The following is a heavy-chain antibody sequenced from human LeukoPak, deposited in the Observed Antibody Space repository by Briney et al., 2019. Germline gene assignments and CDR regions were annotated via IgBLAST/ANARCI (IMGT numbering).Heavy chain of an antibody. CDR2: ISGSGGIT. CDR3: GKTTVGYSSGQKPAWPVDY. Sequence: PGGSLRLSCAASGFTFSSYAIYWVRQAPGKGLEWVSGISGSGGITYFADPVKGRFTISRDNSRNTVYLQINSLRAEDTAVYYCGKTTVGYSSGQKPAWPVDYWGQGTLVTVSS. V-gene: IGHV3-23*01. J-gene: IGHJ4*02. D-gene: IGHD5-18*01. CDR1: GFTFSSYA.